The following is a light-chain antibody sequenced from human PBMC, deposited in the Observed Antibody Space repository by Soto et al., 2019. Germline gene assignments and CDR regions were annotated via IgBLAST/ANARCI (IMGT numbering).Light chain of an antibody. CDR3: QNTRT. J-gene: IGKJ1*01. Sequence: EIRVNNSPSTLSVSLPYLGTITCRASQTISSWLAWYQQKPGKAPKLLIYKASTLKSGVQSRFSGSGSGTEFTLTISSLQPDDFATYYCQNTRTFGQGTKVDIK. V-gene: IGKV1-5*03. CDR1: QTISSW. CDR2: KAS.